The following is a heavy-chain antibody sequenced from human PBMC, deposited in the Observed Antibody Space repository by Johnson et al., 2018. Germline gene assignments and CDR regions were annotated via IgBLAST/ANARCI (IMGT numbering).Heavy chain of an antibody. CDR2: ISGSGDRT. J-gene: IGHJ6*02. V-gene: IGHV3-23*01. Sequence: EVQLLESGGGLVQPGGSLRLSCAASGFTFSSYAMSWVRQAPGKGLEWVSAISGSGDRTYYADSVKGRCIISRDNSKNTLYLQMNILRAEDTAVCYCAKDRSFVGWFGELGGMDVWGQGTTVTVSS. CDR3: AKDRSFVGWFGELGGMDV. D-gene: IGHD3-10*01. CDR1: GFTFSSYA.